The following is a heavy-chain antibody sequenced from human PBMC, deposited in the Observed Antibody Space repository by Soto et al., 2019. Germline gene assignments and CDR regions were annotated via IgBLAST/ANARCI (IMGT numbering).Heavy chain of an antibody. V-gene: IGHV1-69*01. J-gene: IGHJ4*02. Sequence: QAQLVQSGPEVKKPGSSVKVSCKASGGLFSSFVISWVRQAPGPGLEWLGGIIPVFGTTNYAEKFQDRVTITADESTNTADRELSSLRSGDTAMYYCARGGSPYVWFNEFWGQGTLVTVSS. CDR1: GGLFSSFV. CDR3: ARGGSPYVWFNEF. D-gene: IGHD3-16*01. CDR2: IIPVFGTT.